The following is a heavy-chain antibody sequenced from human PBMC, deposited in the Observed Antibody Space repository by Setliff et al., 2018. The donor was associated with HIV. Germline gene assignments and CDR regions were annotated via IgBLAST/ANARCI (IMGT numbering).Heavy chain of an antibody. Sequence: SETLSLTCAVSGDSITSRNYHWDWVRQPPGKGLEWIGSLFYTGSTSCNPSLKSRVTISVVTSKNQFSLKLNSVTAADTAVYYCARHLPARYYDSSGYYYNDCWGQGTLVTVSS. D-gene: IGHD3-22*01. V-gene: IGHV4-39*01. J-gene: IGHJ4*02. CDR1: GDSITSRNYH. CDR2: LFYTGST. CDR3: ARHLPARYYDSSGYYYNDC.